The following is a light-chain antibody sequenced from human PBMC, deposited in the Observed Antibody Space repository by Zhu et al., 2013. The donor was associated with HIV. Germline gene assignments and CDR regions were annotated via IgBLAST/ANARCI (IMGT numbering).Light chain of an antibody. CDR3: QQYYILPTL. Sequence: DIVMTQSPDSLAVSLGERATINCKSSQSVFYSSNNKNYLAWYQQKPGQPPRLLIYWASTRESGVPDRFSGSGSGTDFTLTISSLQAEDVAVYYCQQYYILPTLFGQGTKLEIK. CDR2: WAS. J-gene: IGKJ2*01. CDR1: QSVFYSSNNKNY. V-gene: IGKV4-1*01.